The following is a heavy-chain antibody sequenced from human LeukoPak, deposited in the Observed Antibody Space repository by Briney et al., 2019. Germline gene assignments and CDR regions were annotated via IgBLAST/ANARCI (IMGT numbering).Heavy chain of an antibody. CDR3: ARAPKSRLVGVPKGPFDP. V-gene: IGHV3-48*03. CDR2: ISASGTLT. CDR1: GFSFSSYE. D-gene: IGHD3-3*01. J-gene: IGHJ5*02. Sequence: GGSLRLSCAASGFSFSSYEMNWVRQAPGKGLEWISYISASGTLTHYADSVKGRFTISRDNAKNSLYLQMNSLRAEDTAVYYCARAPKSRLVGVPKGPFDPWGQGTLVTVSS.